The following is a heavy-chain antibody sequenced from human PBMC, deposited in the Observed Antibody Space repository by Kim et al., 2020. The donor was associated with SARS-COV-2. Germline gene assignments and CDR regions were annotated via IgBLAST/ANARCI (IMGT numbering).Heavy chain of an antibody. J-gene: IGHJ6*02. Sequence: DGSEKYYVGSVKGRFTISRDNARNSLYLQMNNLRAEDTAVYYCARGWGMDVWGQGTTVTVSS. CDR2: DGSEK. CDR3: ARGWGMDV. V-gene: IGHV3-7*01.